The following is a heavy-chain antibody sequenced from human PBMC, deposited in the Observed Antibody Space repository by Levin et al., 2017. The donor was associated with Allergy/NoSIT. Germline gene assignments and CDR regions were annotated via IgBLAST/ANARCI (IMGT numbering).Heavy chain of an antibody. CDR1: GFTFSTYG. Sequence: GGSLRLSCAASGFTFSTYGMHWVRQAPGKGLEWVAVISYDGSNKYYADSVKGRFTISRDNSKNTQYLQMNSLRAEDTAVYYCARDSMTRYSGCDWGAGSDYWGQGTLVTVSS. D-gene: IGHD5-12*01. V-gene: IGHV3-30*03. J-gene: IGHJ4*02. CDR3: ARDSMTRYSGCDWGAGSDY. CDR2: ISYDGSNK.